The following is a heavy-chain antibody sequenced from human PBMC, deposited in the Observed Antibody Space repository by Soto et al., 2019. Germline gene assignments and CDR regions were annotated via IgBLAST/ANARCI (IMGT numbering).Heavy chain of an antibody. CDR2: ISYDGSNK. D-gene: IGHD4-17*01. Sequence: GGSLRLSCAASGFTFSSYAMHWVRQAPGKGLEWVAVISYDGSNKYYADSVKGRFTISRDNSKNTLYLQMNSLRVEDTAVYYCARALGDYGDCWGQGTLVTVSS. V-gene: IGHV3-30-3*01. CDR3: ARALGDYGDC. J-gene: IGHJ4*02. CDR1: GFTFSSYA.